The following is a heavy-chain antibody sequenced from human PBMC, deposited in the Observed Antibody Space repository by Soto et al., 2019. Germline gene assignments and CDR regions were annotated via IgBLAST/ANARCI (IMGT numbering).Heavy chain of an antibody. CDR2: ISYDGSNK. V-gene: IGHV3-30-3*01. D-gene: IGHD2-15*01. Sequence: QGQLVESGGGVVQPGRSLRLSCAASGFTFSNYAIHWVRQAPGKGLEWVAVISYDGSNKYYTDSVKGRFIISRDNSENTLYLQMSSLRAEDTVVYYCARDYSYQRSMDVWGQGTTVTVSS. J-gene: IGHJ6*02. CDR1: GFTFSNYA. CDR3: ARDYSYQRSMDV.